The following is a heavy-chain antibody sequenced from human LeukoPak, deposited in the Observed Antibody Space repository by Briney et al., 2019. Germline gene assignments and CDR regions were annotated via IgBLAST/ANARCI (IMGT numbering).Heavy chain of an antibody. Sequence: GGSLTHPHGLWGFNLWYYYMICLRPAPGKGGEGVSYISSSGKTIYYADSVKGRYPISRDNAKNSLYLQMNSLRAEDTAVYYCAREHGSGSYYPYWDYWGQGTLVTVSS. CDR3: AREHGSGSYYPYWDY. CDR2: ISSSGKTI. J-gene: IGHJ4*02. V-gene: IGHV3-11*01. CDR1: GFNLWYYY. D-gene: IGHD3-10*01.